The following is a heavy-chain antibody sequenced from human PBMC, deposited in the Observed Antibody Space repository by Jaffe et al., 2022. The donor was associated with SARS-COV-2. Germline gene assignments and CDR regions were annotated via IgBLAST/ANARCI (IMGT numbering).Heavy chain of an antibody. CDR3: ARMVGVYYYDSSGYYSIWYFDL. Sequence: QVTLKESGPVLVKPTETLTLTCTVSGFSLSNARMGVSWIRQPPGKALEWLAHIFSNDEKSYSTSLKSRLTISKDTSKSQVVLTMTNMDPVDTATYYCARMVGVYYYDSSGYYSIWYFDLWGRGTLVTVSS. J-gene: IGHJ2*01. V-gene: IGHV2-26*01. D-gene: IGHD3-22*01. CDR2: IFSNDEK. CDR1: GFSLSNARMG.